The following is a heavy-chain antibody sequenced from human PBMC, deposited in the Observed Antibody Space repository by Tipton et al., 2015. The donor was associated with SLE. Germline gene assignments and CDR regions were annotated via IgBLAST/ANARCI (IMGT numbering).Heavy chain of an antibody. CDR3: AISPEAVAGDAAFDI. Sequence: TLSLTCAVYGGSFSGYYWSWIRQPPGKGLEWIGEINHSGSTNYNPSLKSRFTISVDTSKNQFSLKLSSVTAADTAVYYCAISPEAVAGDAAFDIWGQGTMVTVSS. CDR2: INHSGST. V-gene: IGHV4-34*01. D-gene: IGHD6-19*01. J-gene: IGHJ3*02. CDR1: GGSFSGYY.